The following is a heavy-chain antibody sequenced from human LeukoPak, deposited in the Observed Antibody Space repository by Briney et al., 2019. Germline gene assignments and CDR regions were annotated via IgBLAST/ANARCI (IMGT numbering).Heavy chain of an antibody. Sequence: PGGSLRLSCAASGFNFDDYATHWVRQAPGKGLEWVSGISWNSGRIGYADSVKGRFTISRDSAKNSLYLQMNSLRAEDTALYYCAKSLRYFDWLSYAFDYWGQGTLVTVSS. J-gene: IGHJ4*02. CDR2: ISWNSGRI. D-gene: IGHD3-9*01. V-gene: IGHV3-9*01. CDR3: AKSLRYFDWLSYAFDY. CDR1: GFNFDDYA.